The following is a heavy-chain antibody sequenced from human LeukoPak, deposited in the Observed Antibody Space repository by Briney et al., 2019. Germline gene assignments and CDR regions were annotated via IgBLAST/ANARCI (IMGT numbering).Heavy chain of an antibody. D-gene: IGHD3-10*01. V-gene: IGHV4-39*07. CDR1: GGSISSSSYY. Sequence: PSETLSPTCTVSGGSISSSSYYWSWIRQPPGKGLEWIGEINHSGSTNYNPSLKSRVTISVDTSKNQFSLKLSSVTAADTAMYYCARRGIRITMVRGVHPNWFDPWGQGTLVTVSS. J-gene: IGHJ5*02. CDR2: INHSGST. CDR3: ARRGIRITMVRGVHPNWFDP.